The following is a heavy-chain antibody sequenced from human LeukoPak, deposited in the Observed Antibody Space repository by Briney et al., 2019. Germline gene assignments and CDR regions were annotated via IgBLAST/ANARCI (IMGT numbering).Heavy chain of an antibody. V-gene: IGHV1-24*01. D-gene: IGHD1-26*01. CDR1: GYTFTMYA. CDR3: AMWELLSH. CDR2: FDPEDGET. J-gene: IGHJ4*02. Sequence: ASVKVSCKTSGYTFTMYAISWVRQAPGKGLEWMGGFDPEDGETIYAQKFQGRVTMTEDTSTDTAYMELSSLRSEDTAVYYCAMWELLSHWGQGTLVTVSS.